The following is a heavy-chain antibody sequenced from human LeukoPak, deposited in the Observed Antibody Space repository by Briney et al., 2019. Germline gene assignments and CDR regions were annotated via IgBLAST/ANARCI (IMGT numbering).Heavy chain of an antibody. D-gene: IGHD3-10*01. CDR3: AKEWIRGVINY. CDR2: IWYDGSNK. J-gene: IGHJ4*02. Sequence: PGGSLRLSCAASGFTFSSYGMHWVRQSPGKGLEWVAIIWYDGSNKYYTDSVKGRFTISRDNSKNTVYLQMSGLRAEDTAVYYCAKEWIRGVINYWGQGTLVTVSS. V-gene: IGHV3-30*02. CDR1: GFTFSSYG.